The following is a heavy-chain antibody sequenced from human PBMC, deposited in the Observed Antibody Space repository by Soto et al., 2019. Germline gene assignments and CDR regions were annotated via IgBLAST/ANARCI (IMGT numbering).Heavy chain of an antibody. CDR1: GGSISSVGYY. D-gene: IGHD5-12*01. CDR3: ARETVGTIDR. J-gene: IGHJ5*02. V-gene: IGHV4-31*03. Sequence: QVQLQESGPGLVKPSQTLSLTCTVSGGSISSVGYYWSWIRQHPGKGLEWIGYIYNSRSTHYNPSLKSRITMSVDTSKNQFSLKLSSVTVADTAVCFCARETVGTIDRWGQGTLVTVSS. CDR2: IYNSRST.